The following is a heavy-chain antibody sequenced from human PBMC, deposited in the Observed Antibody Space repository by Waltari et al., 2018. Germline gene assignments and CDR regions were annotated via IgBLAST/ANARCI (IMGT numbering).Heavy chain of an antibody. CDR3: ATIPPYYYDSSGNY. J-gene: IGHJ4*02. V-gene: IGHV4-39*07. CDR1: GGSISSSSYY. CDR2: IYYSGST. D-gene: IGHD3-22*01. Sequence: QLQLQESGPGLVKPSETLSLPCTVTGGSISSSSYYWGWLRQPPGKGLEWIGSIYYSGSTYYNPSLKSRVTISVDTSKNQFSLKLSSVTAADTAVYYCATIPPYYYDSSGNYWGQGTLVTVSS.